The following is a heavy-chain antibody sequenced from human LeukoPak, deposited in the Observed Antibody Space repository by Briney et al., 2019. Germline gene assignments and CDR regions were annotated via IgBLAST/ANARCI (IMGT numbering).Heavy chain of an antibody. CDR3: ARHAVAGTYYYYGMDV. J-gene: IGHJ6*02. CDR2: IYYSGST. D-gene: IGHD6-19*01. V-gene: IGHV4-39*01. CDR1: GGSISSSSYY. Sequence: SETLSLTCTVSGGSISSSSYYWGWIRQPPGKGPEWIGSIYYSGSTYYNPSLKSRVTISVDTSKNQFSLKLSSVTAADTAVYYCARHAVAGTYYYYGMDVWGQGTTVTVSS.